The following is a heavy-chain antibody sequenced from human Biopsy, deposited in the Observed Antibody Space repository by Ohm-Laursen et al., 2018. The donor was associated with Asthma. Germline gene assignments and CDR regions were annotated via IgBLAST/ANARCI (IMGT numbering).Heavy chain of an antibody. D-gene: IGHD4-17*01. CDR1: GFTFSTYW. CDR2: IKPDGTER. J-gene: IGHJ4*02. CDR3: TRTVAATPYDY. Sequence: GSLRLSCSASGFTFSTYWMSWVCQAPGKDLEWVANIKPDGTERYYVDSVKGRFTISRDNANNSLYLQMKFLGAEDTAVYYCTRTVAATPYDYWGQGTLVTVSS. V-gene: IGHV3-7*01.